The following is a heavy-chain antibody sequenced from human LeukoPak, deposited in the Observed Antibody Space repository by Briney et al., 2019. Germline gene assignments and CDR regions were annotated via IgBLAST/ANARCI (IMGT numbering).Heavy chain of an antibody. V-gene: IGHV4-34*01. J-gene: IGHJ5*02. CDR1: GGSFSGYY. CDR3: ARGRGMRYDILTGYYRGGNWFDP. D-gene: IGHD3-9*01. Sequence: PSETLSLTCAVYGGSFSGYYWSWIRQPPGKGLEWIGEINHSGSTNYNPSLKSRVTISVDTSKNQFSLKLSSVTAADTAVHYCARGRGMRYDILTGYYRGGNWFDPWGQGTLVTVSS. CDR2: INHSGST.